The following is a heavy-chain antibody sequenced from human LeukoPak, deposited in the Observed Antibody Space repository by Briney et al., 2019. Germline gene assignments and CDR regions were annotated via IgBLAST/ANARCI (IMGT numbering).Heavy chain of an antibody. J-gene: IGHJ4*02. CDR2: MNPNTGNT. CDR1: GYTFTSYD. Sequence: ASVKVSCKASGYTFTSYDINWVRQASGQGLEWMGWMNPNTGNTGYAQKFQGRVTITRDMSTSPVYMELSRLRSEDTAVYYCARAARIYYYGSGSPNFEYWGQGTLVTVSS. D-gene: IGHD3-10*01. V-gene: IGHV1-8*02. CDR3: ARAARIYYYGSGSPNFEY.